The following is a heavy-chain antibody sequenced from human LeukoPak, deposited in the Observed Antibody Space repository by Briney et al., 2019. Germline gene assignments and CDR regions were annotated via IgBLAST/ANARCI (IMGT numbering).Heavy chain of an antibody. CDR1: GDTLTELS. D-gene: IGHD1-26*01. Sequence: GASVKVSCKVSGDTLTELSMHWVRQAPGKGLEWMGGFDPEDGETIYAQKFQGRVTMTEDTSTDTAYMELSSLRSEDTAVYYCATSIGSYSPFDYWGQGTLVTVSS. CDR3: ATSIGSYSPFDY. V-gene: IGHV1-24*01. CDR2: FDPEDGET. J-gene: IGHJ4*02.